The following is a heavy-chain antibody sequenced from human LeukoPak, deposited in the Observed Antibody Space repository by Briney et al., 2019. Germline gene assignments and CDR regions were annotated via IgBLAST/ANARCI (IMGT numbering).Heavy chain of an antibody. CDR2: ISYDGSNK. J-gene: IGHJ4*02. D-gene: IGHD4-17*01. CDR3: AKDPATYGDYGAAGFDY. CDR1: GSTFSSYG. V-gene: IGHV3-30*18. Sequence: GGSLRLSCAASGSTFSSYGMHWVRQAPGKGLEWVAVISYDGSNKYYADSVKGRFTISRDNSKNTLYLQMNSLRAEDTAVYYCAKDPATYGDYGAAGFDYWGQGTLVTVSS.